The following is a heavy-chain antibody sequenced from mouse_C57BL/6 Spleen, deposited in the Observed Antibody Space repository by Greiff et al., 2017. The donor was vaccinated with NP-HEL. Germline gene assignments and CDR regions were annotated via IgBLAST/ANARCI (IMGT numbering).Heavy chain of an antibody. CDR1: GYAFSSSW. V-gene: IGHV1-82*01. CDR2: IYPGDGDT. D-gene: IGHD2-5*01. Sequence: VQLVESGPELVKPGASVKISCKASGYAFSSSWMNWVKQRPGKGLEWIGRIYPGDGDTNYNGKFKGKATLTADKSSSTAYMQLSSLTSEDSAVYFCARSLYYSNYDYYAMDYWGQGTSVTVSS. CDR3: ARSLYYSNYDYYAMDY. J-gene: IGHJ4*01.